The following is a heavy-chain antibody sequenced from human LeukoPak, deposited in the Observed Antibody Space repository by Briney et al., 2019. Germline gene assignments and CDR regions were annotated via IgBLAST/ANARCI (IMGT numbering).Heavy chain of an antibody. J-gene: IGHJ3*02. D-gene: IGHD2-21*01. CDR2: ISSSRSYI. Sequence: GGSLRLSCAASGVTFSSYSMNWVRQAPGKGLEWFASISSSRSYIYYAYSVKRGFPLYRDHAKNPLYLQMDRLSREDPAVYYCARDGFVATPDAFDIWGQGKMVTVSS. CDR1: GVTFSSYS. V-gene: IGHV3-21*01. CDR3: ARDGFVATPDAFDI.